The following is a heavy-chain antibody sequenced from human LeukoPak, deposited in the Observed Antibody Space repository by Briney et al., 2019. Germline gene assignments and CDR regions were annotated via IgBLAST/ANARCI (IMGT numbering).Heavy chain of an antibody. J-gene: IGHJ6*02. V-gene: IGHV1-69*01. CDR3: ARVRELDAYYYYYALDV. D-gene: IGHD5-24*01. Sequence: KASGGTFSSYGITWVRQAPGQGLEWMGGIIPMFGTANYAQMFQGRVTITADESTGTSHMELSSLRPDDTAVYYCARVRELDAYYYYYALDVWGQGTTVIVSS. CDR2: IIPMFGTA. CDR1: GGTFSSYG.